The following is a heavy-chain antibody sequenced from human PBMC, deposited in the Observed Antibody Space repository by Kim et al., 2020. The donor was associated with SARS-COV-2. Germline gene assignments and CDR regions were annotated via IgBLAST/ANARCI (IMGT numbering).Heavy chain of an antibody. J-gene: IGHJ5*02. V-gene: IGHV4-34*01. CDR2: INHSGST. CDR3: ARAYGDYGVHWFVP. Sequence: SETLSLTCAVYGGCFSGYYWSWIRQPPGKGLEWIGEINHSGSTNYKPSLKSRVTISVDTSNNQFSLKLRSVNAPDTAVNSFARAYGDYGVHWFVPWGHGT. CDR1: GGCFSGYY. D-gene: IGHD4-17*01.